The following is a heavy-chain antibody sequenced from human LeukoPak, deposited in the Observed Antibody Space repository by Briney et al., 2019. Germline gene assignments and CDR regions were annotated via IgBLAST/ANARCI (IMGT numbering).Heavy chain of an antibody. Sequence: GGSLRLSCAASGFTFSSYAMSWVRQAPGKGLEWVSAISGSGGSTYYADSVKGRFTISRDNSKNTLYLQMNSLRAEDTAVYYCAKDMDIVVVPAANDYWGQGTLVTVSS. D-gene: IGHD2-2*03. CDR2: ISGSGGST. J-gene: IGHJ4*02. V-gene: IGHV3-23*01. CDR3: AKDMDIVVVPAANDY. CDR1: GFTFSSYA.